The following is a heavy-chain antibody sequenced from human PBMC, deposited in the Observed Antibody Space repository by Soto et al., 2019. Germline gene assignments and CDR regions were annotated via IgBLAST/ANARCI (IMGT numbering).Heavy chain of an antibody. V-gene: IGHV3-30*18. D-gene: IGHD3-22*01. CDR2: ISYDGTTQ. CDR3: GKSEDYSSAYVVSFVY. CDR1: GFTFSDYG. J-gene: IGHJ4*02. Sequence: QVQLVESGGGVVQPGKSLRLSCAASGFTFSDYGMHWVRQAPGKGPECLAVISYDGTTQHYADFVKGRVTISRDNFKHTLNLQINGLRGENTAVYYSGKSEDYSSAYVVSFVYWAQGTIITVSS.